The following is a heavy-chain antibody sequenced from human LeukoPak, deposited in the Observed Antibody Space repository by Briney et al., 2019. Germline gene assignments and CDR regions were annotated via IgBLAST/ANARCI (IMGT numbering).Heavy chain of an antibody. Sequence: GGFLRLSCAASGFTFSSYWMHWVRQAPGKGLVWVSRINSDGSSTSYADSVKGRFTISRDNAKNTLYLQMNSLRAEDTAVYYCARYEFSSSPIDYWGQGTLVTVSS. CDR1: GFTFSSYW. D-gene: IGHD6-6*01. J-gene: IGHJ4*02. V-gene: IGHV3-74*01. CDR2: INSDGSST. CDR3: ARYEFSSSPIDY.